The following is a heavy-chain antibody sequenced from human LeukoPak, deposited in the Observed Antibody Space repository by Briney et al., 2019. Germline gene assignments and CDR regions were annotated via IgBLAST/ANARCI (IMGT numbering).Heavy chain of an antibody. CDR3: ARDPYYDFWSGYYNNYYYYYMDV. D-gene: IGHD3-3*01. Sequence: PGGSLRLSCAASGFTFSSYSMNWVRQAPGKGLEWVSSISSSSYIYYADSVKGRFTISRDNAKNSLYLQMNSLRAEDTAVYYCARDPYYDFWSGYYNNYYYYYMDVWGKGTTVTVSS. CDR2: ISSSSYI. J-gene: IGHJ6*03. CDR1: GFTFSSYS. V-gene: IGHV3-21*01.